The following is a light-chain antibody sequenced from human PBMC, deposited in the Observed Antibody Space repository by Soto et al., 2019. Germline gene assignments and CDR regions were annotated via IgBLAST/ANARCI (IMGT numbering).Light chain of an antibody. CDR1: NIGHRS. CDR3: QAWDSSTAV. CDR2: ADS. V-gene: IGLV3-21*02. Sequence: SYELTQPPSVSVAPGQTARITCEGNNIGHRSVHWYQQRPGQAPVLVVYADSDRPSGIPERFSGSKSENTATLTISTLEAGDESDYYCQAWDSSTAVFGTGTKVTVL. J-gene: IGLJ1*01.